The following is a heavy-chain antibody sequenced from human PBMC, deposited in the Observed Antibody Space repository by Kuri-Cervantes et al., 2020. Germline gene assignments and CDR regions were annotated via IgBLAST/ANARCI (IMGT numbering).Heavy chain of an antibody. D-gene: IGHD3-3*01. CDR3: ASALRFLEWLGVGMDV. CDR2: IYSGGST. V-gene: IGHV3-53*01. CDR1: GFTVSSNY. Sequence: GESLKISCAASGFTVSSNYMSWVRQAPGKGLEWVSVIYSGGSTYYADSVKGRFTISRDNSKNTLYLQMNSLRAEDTAVYYCASALRFLEWLGVGMDVWGQGTTVTVSS. J-gene: IGHJ6*02.